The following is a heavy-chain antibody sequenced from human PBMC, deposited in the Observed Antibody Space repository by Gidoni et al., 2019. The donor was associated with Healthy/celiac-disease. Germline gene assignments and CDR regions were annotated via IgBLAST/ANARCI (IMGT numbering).Heavy chain of an antibody. CDR3: ARGGISADYIWGSYVSEKAFDI. Sequence: QVQLVESGGGVVPPGSSLRPSCPAPGFPFVPYALPWVRQAPGKGLEWVAVISYDGSNKYYADSVKGRFTISRDNSKNTLYLQMNSLRAEDTAVYYCARGGISADYIWGSYVSEKAFDIWGQGTMVTVSS. D-gene: IGHD3-16*01. J-gene: IGHJ3*02. V-gene: IGHV3-30-3*01. CDR2: ISYDGSNK. CDR1: GFPFVPYA.